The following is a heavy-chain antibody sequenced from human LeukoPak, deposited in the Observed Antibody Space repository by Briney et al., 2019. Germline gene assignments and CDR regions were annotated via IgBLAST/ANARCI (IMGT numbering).Heavy chain of an antibody. CDR1: GFTFSSYG. CDR3: VPHTYGSGSPLFDY. CDR2: IRYDGSNK. Sequence: PGGSLRLSCAASGFTFSSYGMHWVRQAPGKGLEWVAFIRYDGSNKYYADSVKGRFTISRDNSKNTLYLQMNSLRAEDTAVYYCVPHTYGSGSPLFDYWGQGTLVTVSS. J-gene: IGHJ4*02. V-gene: IGHV3-30*02. D-gene: IGHD3-10*01.